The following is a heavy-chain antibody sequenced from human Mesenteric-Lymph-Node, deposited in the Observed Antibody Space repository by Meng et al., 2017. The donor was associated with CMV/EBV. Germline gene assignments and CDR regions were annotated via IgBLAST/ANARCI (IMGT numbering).Heavy chain of an antibody. Sequence: SFAASGFTFSSYSMNWVRQAPGKGLDWFSSISSSSSYIYYADSVKGRFTISRDNAKNSLYLQMNSLRAEDTAVYYCARANRAIGDFDLWGRGTLVTVSS. V-gene: IGHV3-21*01. CDR2: ISSSSSYI. D-gene: IGHD1-14*01. J-gene: IGHJ2*01. CDR1: GFTFSSYS. CDR3: ARANRAIGDFDL.